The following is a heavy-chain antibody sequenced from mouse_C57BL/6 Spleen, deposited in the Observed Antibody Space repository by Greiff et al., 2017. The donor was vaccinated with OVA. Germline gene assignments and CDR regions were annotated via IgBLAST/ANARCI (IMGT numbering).Heavy chain of an antibody. CDR2: IRSKSNNYAT. V-gene: IGHV10-1*01. Sequence: EVMLVESGGGLVQPKGSLKLSCAASGFSFNTYAMNWVRQAPGQGLEWVARIRSKSNNYATYYADSVKDRFTISRDDSESMLYLQMNNLKTEDTAMYYCVRQPHLLGFDYWGQGTTLTVSS. J-gene: IGHJ2*01. CDR1: GFSFNTYA. CDR3: VRQPHLLGFDY. D-gene: IGHD2-1*01.